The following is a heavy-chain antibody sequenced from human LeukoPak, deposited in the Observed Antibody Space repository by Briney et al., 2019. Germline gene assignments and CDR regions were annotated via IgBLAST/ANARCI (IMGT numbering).Heavy chain of an antibody. CDR2: IINSDGTT. J-gene: IGHJ4*02. Sequence: GGSLRLSCAASGFTFSSYIMTWVRQAPGKGLEWVSTIINSDGTTYYADSVRGRFTISRDSYKNTLYLQMNSLRAEDTALYYCVKDFWSPSNYWGQGTLVTVSS. V-gene: IGHV3-23*01. D-gene: IGHD2-8*02. CDR3: VKDFWSPSNY. CDR1: GFTFSSYI.